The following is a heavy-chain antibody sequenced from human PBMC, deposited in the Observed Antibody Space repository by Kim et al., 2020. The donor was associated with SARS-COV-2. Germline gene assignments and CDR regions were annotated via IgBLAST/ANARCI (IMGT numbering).Heavy chain of an antibody. J-gene: IGHJ6*02. V-gene: IGHV3-73*01. CDR2: IGSKADNNAT. D-gene: IGHD4-17*01. CDR3: RRPTTVTHPADPLYYGVDV. Sequence: GGSLRLSCATYGFRFSDFAIHWVRQAPGKGLEWVGLIGSKADNNATADGASGKGRFILYREDSTNTAYLEMNKLEGEDTAVYYCRRPTTVTHPADPLYYGVDVWGQGTTVTVSS. CDR1: GFRFSDFA.